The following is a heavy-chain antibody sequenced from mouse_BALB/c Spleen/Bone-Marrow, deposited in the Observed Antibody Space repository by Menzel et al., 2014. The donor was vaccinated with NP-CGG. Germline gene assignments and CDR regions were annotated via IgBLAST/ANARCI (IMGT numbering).Heavy chain of an antibody. CDR3: ARVISWYYGV. CDR1: GYTFSNYW. V-gene: IGHV1-9*01. J-gene: IGHJ1*01. Sequence: QLAESGAELMKPGASVKISFMATGYTFSNYWLEWIKQRPGHGLEWIGEILPGSGSTDYNEDLKGKATFTADTSSNTAYMQPSSLTSADSAVYYCARVISWYYGVWGAGPTVTISS. CDR2: ILPGSGST.